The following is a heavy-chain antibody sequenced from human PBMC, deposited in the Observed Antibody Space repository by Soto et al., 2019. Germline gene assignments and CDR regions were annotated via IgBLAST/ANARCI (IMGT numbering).Heavy chain of an antibody. D-gene: IGHD1-26*01. V-gene: IGHV3-33*01. J-gene: IGHJ4*02. Sequence: QVQLVESGGGVVQPGRSLRLSCAASGFTFSSYGMHWVRQAPGKGLDWVALIWYDGSNKYYADSVKGRFTISRDNSKNTLDLQMNSLRAEDTAVYYCARDSVYSMSYLDNGGQGTLVTVSS. CDR2: IWYDGSNK. CDR3: ARDSVYSMSYLDN. CDR1: GFTFSSYG.